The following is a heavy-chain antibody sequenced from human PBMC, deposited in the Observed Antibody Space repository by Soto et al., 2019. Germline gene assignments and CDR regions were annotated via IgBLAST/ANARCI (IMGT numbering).Heavy chain of an antibody. CDR3: TVATMGAGAFDI. D-gene: IGHD5-12*01. J-gene: IGHJ3*02. V-gene: IGHV1-8*01. CDR2: MNPNSGNT. CDR1: GYTFTSYD. Sequence: ASVKVSCKASGYTFTSYDINWVRQATGQGLEWMGWMNPNSGNTGYAQKFQGRVTMTRNTSISTAYMELSSLRSEDTAVYYCTVATMGAGAFDIWGQGTMVTVSS.